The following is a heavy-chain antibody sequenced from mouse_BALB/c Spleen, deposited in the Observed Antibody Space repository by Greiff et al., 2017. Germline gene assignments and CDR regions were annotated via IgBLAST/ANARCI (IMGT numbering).Heavy chain of an antibody. CDR1: GYAFTNYL. V-gene: IGHV1-54*01. Sequence: QVQLQQSGAELVRPGTSVKVSCTASGYAFTNYLIEWVKQRPGQGLEWIGVINPGSGGTNYNEKFKGKATLTADKSSSTAYMQLSSLTSDDSAVYVRERQGGSYYDYDGRRGMDYWGQGTSVTVSS. CDR2: INPGSGGT. CDR3: ERQGGSYYDYDGRRGMDY. D-gene: IGHD2-4*01. J-gene: IGHJ4*01.